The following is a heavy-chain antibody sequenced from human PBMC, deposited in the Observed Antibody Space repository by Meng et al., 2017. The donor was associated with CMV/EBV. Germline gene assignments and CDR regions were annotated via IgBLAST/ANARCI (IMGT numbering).Heavy chain of an antibody. V-gene: IGHV3-9*01. CDR2: ISWNSGSI. CDR1: GFTFSSYS. Sequence: GGSLRLSCAASGFTFSSYSMNWVRQAPGKGLEWVSGISWNSGSIGYADSVKGRFTISRDNAKNSLYLQMNSLRAEDTALYYCAKDITIFGVVISSYGMDVWGQGTTVTVSS. CDR3: AKDITIFGVVISSYGMDV. J-gene: IGHJ6*02. D-gene: IGHD3-3*01.